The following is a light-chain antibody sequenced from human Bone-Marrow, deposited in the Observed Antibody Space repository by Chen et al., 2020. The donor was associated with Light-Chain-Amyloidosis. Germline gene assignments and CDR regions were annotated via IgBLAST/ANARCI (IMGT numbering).Light chain of an antibody. CDR2: TDY. CDR1: MSNIGNNV. V-gene: IGLV1-44*01. J-gene: IGLJ3*02. CDR3: ATWDDSLNGPL. Sequence: QSVLTQPPSASGTPGQRVTISCSGSMSNIGNNVVNWYQHLPVTAPRLLINTDYKRPSGVPDRFSGSKSGTSASLAISGLQSEDEADYYCATWDDSLNGPLFGGGTKLTVL.